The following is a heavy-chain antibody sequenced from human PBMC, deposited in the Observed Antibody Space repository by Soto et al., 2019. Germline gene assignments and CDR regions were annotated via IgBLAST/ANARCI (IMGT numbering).Heavy chain of an antibody. J-gene: IGHJ2*01. V-gene: IGHV6-1*01. Sequence: QVQLQQSGPGLVKPSQTLSLICAISGDSVSSASATWSWIRQSPSGRLEWLGRTYSRSKWHNDYAVSVKSRIAIIPDTSKNQLSLQLSSMTLEDTAVYFCARDGSGYQWYFDVWGRGSLVTVSS. CDR1: GDSVSSASAT. CDR3: ARDGSGYQWYFDV. CDR2: TYSRSKWHN. D-gene: IGHD5-12*01.